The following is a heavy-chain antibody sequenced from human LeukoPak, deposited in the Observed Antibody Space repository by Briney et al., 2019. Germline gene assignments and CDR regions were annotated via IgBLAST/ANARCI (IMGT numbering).Heavy chain of an antibody. CDR3: ARQAGGSGCCNWFDP. CDR1: GYTFTGYY. CDR2: INPNSGGT. V-gene: IGHV1-2*02. J-gene: IGHJ5*02. D-gene: IGHD6-19*01. Sequence: ASVKVSCKASGYTFTGYYMHWVRQAPGQGVEWMGWINPNSGGTNYAQKFQGRVTMTRDTSISTAYMELSRLRSDDTAVYYCARQAGGSGCCNWFDPWGQGTLVTVSS.